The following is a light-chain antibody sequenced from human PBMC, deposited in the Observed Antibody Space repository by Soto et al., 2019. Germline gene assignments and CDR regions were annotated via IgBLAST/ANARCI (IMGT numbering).Light chain of an antibody. V-gene: IGKV1-39*01. CDR1: QSISSY. J-gene: IGKJ5*01. CDR3: QQSYNPIT. Sequence: DIQMTQSPSSLSASVVDRVTITFRASQSISSYLNWYQQKPGKAPKLLIYAASSLQSGVPSRFSGSGSGTDFTLTISSLQPEDFATYYCQQSYNPITFGQGTRLEIK. CDR2: AAS.